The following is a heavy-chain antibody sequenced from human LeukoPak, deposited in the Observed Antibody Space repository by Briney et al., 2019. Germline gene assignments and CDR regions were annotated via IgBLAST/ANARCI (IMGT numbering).Heavy chain of an antibody. CDR3: TREAIATGYAYD. D-gene: IGHD3-16*01. V-gene: IGHV3-23*01. J-gene: IGHJ4*02. Sequence: GGSLRLSCAATGFSFSSYALSWVRQAPGKGLEWVSAISSGGDRTYYADSVTGRFTISRDNSKNMLFLQMSSLRAEDAAMYYCTREAIATGYAYDWGQGTLVTGFS. CDR1: GFSFSSYA. CDR2: ISSGGDRT.